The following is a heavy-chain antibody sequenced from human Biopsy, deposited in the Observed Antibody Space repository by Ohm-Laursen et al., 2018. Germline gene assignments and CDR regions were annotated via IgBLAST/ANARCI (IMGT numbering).Heavy chain of an antibody. CDR2: IFYSANT. Sequence: LSCAASGFTFSSYSMNWIRHHPGKGLEWIGNIFYSANTYYNPSLKGRVTISVDTSKNQFSLKLSSVTAADTAVYYCARLGSGDYFPTFFDFWGQGALVTVSS. CDR1: GFTFSSYS. CDR3: ARLGSGDYFPTFFDF. J-gene: IGHJ4*02. D-gene: IGHD5-12*01. V-gene: IGHV4-31*02.